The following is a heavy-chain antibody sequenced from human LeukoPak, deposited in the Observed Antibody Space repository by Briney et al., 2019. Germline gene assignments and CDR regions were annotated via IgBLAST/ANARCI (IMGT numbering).Heavy chain of an antibody. V-gene: IGHV3-30*02. CDR1: GFTFSSYG. J-gene: IGHJ5*02. Sequence: GGSLRLSCAASGFTFSSYGVHWVRQAPGKGLEWVAFIRYDGSNKYYADSVKGRFTISRDDAKNTLYLQMNSLRAEDTAVYYCVRGGESTWSWGQGTLVTVSS. CDR3: VRGGESTWS. D-gene: IGHD2-15*01. CDR2: IRYDGSNK.